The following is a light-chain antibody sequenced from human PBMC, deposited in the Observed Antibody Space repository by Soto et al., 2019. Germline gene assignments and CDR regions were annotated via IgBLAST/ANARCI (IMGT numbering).Light chain of an antibody. J-gene: IGKJ4*01. CDR2: GAS. CDR1: QSVSTSY. CDR3: QQYGSVPLT. Sequence: VLTQSPGTLSLSPGERATLSCRASQSVSTSYLAWYQQKPGQAPRLLIYGASIRATGIPDRFSGSGSGADFTLTISRLEPEDFAVYYCQQYGSVPLTFGGGTKVEIK. V-gene: IGKV3-20*01.